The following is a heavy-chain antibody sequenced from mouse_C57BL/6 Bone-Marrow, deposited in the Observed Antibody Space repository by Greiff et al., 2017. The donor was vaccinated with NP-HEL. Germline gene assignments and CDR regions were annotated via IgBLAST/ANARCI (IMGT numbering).Heavy chain of an antibody. V-gene: IGHV3-6*01. CDR2: ISYDGSN. J-gene: IGHJ1*03. Sequence: DVHLVESGPGLVKPSQSLSLTCSVTGYSITSGYYWNWIRQFPGNKLEWMGYISYDGSNNYNPSLKNRIPITRDTSKNQFFLKLNSVTTEDTATYYCAKRYFDVWGTGTTVTVSS. CDR1: GYSITSGYY. CDR3: AKRYFDV.